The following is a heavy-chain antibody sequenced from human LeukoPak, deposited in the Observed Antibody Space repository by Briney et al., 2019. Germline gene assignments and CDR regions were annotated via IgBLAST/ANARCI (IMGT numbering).Heavy chain of an antibody. CDR3: ARGFMGGLELVY. CDR1: GYTFTGYY. J-gene: IGHJ4*02. CDR2: INPNSGGT. D-gene: IGHD1-7*01. V-gene: IGHV1-2*02. Sequence: ASVKVSCKPSGYTFTGYYMHRVRQAPGQGIEWMGWINPNSGGTNYAQKFQGRVTMTRDTSISTAYMELSRLRSDDTAVYYCARGFMGGLELVYWGQGTLVTVSS.